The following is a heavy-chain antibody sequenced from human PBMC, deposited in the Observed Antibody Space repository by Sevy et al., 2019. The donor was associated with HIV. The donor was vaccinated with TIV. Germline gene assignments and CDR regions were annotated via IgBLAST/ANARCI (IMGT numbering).Heavy chain of an antibody. V-gene: IGHV3-30*02. CDR3: ARLGSTTVTTSDAFDI. D-gene: IGHD4-17*01. CDR1: TFDFSSSG. Sequence: GGSLRLSCAASTFDFSSSGMNWVRQAPGKGLEWVTFIRYDGTTKYYRDSVKGRFTISRDNSKNTVYLQMNSLRTEDTATYYCARLGSTTVTTSDAFDIWGQGTTVTVSS. CDR2: IRYDGTTK. J-gene: IGHJ3*02.